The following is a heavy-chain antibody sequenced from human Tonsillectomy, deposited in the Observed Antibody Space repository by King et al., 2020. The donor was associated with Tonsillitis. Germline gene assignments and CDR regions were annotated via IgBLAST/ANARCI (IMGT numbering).Heavy chain of an antibody. CDR1: GFTFSNYW. V-gene: IGHV3-74*01. D-gene: IGHD6-19*01. CDR2: INSDGSST. J-gene: IGHJ4*02. Sequence: VQLVESGGGLVQPGGSLRLSCAASGFTFSNYWVHWVRQAPGKGLVWVSRINSDGSSTTYADSVKGRFTISRDNAKNTLYLQMISLRAEDTAVYYCARGGSGWYGRVDYWGQGTLVTVSS. CDR3: ARGGSGWYGRVDY.